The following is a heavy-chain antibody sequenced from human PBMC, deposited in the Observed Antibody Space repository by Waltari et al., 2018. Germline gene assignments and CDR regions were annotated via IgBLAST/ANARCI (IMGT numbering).Heavy chain of an antibody. CDR2: IYTSGST. J-gene: IGHJ6*03. CDR1: GGHISSYY. CDR3: ARDKGGSWYYYYMDV. Sequence: QVQLQESGPGLVKPSETLSLTCTVSGGHISSYYWSWSRQPAGKGLEWIGRIYTSGSTNYNPSLKSRVTMSVDTSKNQFSLKLSSVTAADTAVYYCARDKGGSWYYYYMDVWGKGTTVTISS. D-gene: IGHD6-13*01. V-gene: IGHV4-4*07.